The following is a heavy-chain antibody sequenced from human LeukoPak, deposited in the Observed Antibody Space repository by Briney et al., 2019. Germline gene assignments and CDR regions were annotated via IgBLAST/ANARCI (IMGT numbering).Heavy chain of an antibody. V-gene: IGHV4-59*01. CDR1: GGSISSYY. J-gene: IGHJ4*02. CDR3: ARDRDAYNVFDY. Sequence: SETLSLTCTVSGGSISSYYWSWIRQPPGKGLEWIGYIYYSGSTNYNPSPKSRVTISVDTSKNQFSLKLSSVTAADTAVYYCARDRDAYNVFDYWGQGTLVTVSS. D-gene: IGHD5-24*01. CDR2: IYYSGST.